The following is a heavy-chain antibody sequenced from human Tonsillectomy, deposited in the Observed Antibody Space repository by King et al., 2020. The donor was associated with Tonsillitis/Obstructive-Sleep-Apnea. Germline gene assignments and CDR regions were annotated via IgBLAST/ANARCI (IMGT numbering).Heavy chain of an antibody. D-gene: IGHD3-22*01. CDR3: VRAYSDSSGSHLDY. V-gene: IGHV7-4-1*02. J-gene: IGHJ4*02. CDR1: GYTFTRYA. Sequence: QLVQSGSELKKPGASVKVSCKASGYTFTRYAIHWVRQVPGQGLKCMGWINTSNGNPRNAQGFRGRFVFSLDTSVSTAYLQINSLEAEDTAVYYCVRAYSDSSGSHLDYWGQGTLVTVSS. CDR2: INTSNGNP.